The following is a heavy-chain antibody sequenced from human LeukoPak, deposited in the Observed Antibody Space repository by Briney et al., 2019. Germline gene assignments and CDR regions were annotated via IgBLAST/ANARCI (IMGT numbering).Heavy chain of an antibody. CDR2: IYSNDDK. CDR1: GFSLSTRGGG. D-gene: IGHD5-12*01. J-gene: IGHJ4*02. Sequence: SGPTLVNPTQTLTLTCTLSGFSLSTRGGGVGWIRQPPGKALEWLSLIYSNDDKRYRPSLKSRLTITKDTSKNQVVLRLTNMDPEDTATYYCAHSKAFTGYDFDYWGQGIPVTVSS. V-gene: IGHV2-5*01. CDR3: AHSKAFTGYDFDY.